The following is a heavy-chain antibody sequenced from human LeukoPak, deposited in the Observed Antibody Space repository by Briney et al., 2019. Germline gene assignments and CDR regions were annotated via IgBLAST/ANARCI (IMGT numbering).Heavy chain of an antibody. V-gene: IGHV3-23*01. CDR2: ISGSGGST. D-gene: IGHD3-22*01. J-gene: IGHJ4*02. CDR1: GFTFSSYA. Sequence: PGGSLRLSCAGSGFTFSSYAMRWVRQAPGKGLEGVSGISGSGGSTYYADSAKGRFTTSRDNSKNTLYLQMNSLRAEDTAVYYCAKDGYYYDSSGYYALWGQGTLVTVSS. CDR3: AKDGYYYDSSGYYAL.